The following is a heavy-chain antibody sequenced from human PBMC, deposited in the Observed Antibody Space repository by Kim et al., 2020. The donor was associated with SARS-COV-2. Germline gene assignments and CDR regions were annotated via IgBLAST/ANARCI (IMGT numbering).Heavy chain of an antibody. CDR2: INAGNGNT. Sequence: ASVKVSFKASVYTFTSYAMHWVRQAPGQRLEWMGWINAGNGNTKYSHKFQDRVTITSDTSASTAYMELSSLRSEDTAVYYCARDSYYDIFRYYYYYMDVWGKGPRITVSS. J-gene: IGHJ6*03. D-gene: IGHD3-9*01. CDR1: VYTFTSYA. V-gene: IGHV1-3*01. CDR3: ARDSYYDIFRYYYYYMDV.